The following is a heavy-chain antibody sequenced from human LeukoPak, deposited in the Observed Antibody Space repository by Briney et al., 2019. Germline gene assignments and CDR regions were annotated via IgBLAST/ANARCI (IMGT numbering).Heavy chain of an antibody. Sequence: ASVKVSCKASGYSFTDYGFSWVRQAPGQGLGWLGWVSIYNDNTNYAQKFQGRVTMTRDTSISTAYMELSRLRSDDTAVYYCARQQQWLVRGFDYWGQGTLVTVSS. CDR1: GYSFTDYG. CDR3: ARQQQWLVRGFDY. CDR2: VSIYNDNT. V-gene: IGHV1-18*01. J-gene: IGHJ4*02. D-gene: IGHD6-19*01.